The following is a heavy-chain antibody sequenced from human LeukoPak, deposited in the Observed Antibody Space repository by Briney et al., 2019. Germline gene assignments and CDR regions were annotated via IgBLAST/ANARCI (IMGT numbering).Heavy chain of an antibody. V-gene: IGHV3-23*01. CDR1: GFTFSSYA. Sequence: GGSLRLSCAASGFTFSSYAMSWVRQAPGKGLGWVSAISGSGGSTYYADSVKGRFTISRDNSKNTLYLQMNSLRAEDTAVYYCAKAPYSSSWYLSWFDPWGQGTLVTVSS. J-gene: IGHJ5*02. D-gene: IGHD6-13*01. CDR3: AKAPYSSSWYLSWFDP. CDR2: ISGSGGST.